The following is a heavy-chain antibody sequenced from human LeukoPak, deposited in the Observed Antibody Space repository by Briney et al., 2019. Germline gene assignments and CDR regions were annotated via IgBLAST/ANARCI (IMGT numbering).Heavy chain of an antibody. J-gene: IGHJ3*02. V-gene: IGHV3-9*01. CDR1: GFTFDDYA. CDR3: AKDMIPTPTSAAGAFDI. D-gene: IGHD6-13*01. Sequence: PGGSLRLSCAASGFTFDDYAMHWVRQAPGKGLEWVSGISWNSGSIGYADSVKGRFTISRDNAKNSLYLQMNSLRAEDTALYYCAKDMIPTPTSAAGAFDIWGQGTMVTVSS. CDR2: ISWNSGSI.